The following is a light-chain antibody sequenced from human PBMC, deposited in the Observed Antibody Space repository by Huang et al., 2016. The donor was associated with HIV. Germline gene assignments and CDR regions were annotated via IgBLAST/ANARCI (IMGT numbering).Light chain of an antibody. Sequence: DIQMTPTPSTLAASVGDRVTITCRASQSISPWLAWFQQKPGKAPKLLIFEVSNLESGVPSRFSGSGSGSEFTLTINSLQPDDLATYYCQQYKSYPWTFGQGTKVEI. CDR1: QSISPW. CDR3: QQYKSYPWT. J-gene: IGKJ1*01. CDR2: EVS. V-gene: IGKV1-5*01.